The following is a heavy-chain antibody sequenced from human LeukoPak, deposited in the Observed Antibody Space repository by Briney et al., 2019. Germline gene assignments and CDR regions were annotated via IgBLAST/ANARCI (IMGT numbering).Heavy chain of an antibody. CDR1: GYTFTSYG. D-gene: IGHD3-10*01. CDR3: ARSRLPHYYGSGSYYKSTVDI. CDR2: ISAYNGNT. Sequence: ASVKVSCKASGYTFTSYGISWVRQAPGQGLEWMGWISAYNGNTNYAQKLQGRVTMTTDTSTSTAYMELRSLRSDDTAVYYCARSRLPHYYGSGSYYKSTVDIWGQGTMVTVSS. V-gene: IGHV1-18*01. J-gene: IGHJ3*02.